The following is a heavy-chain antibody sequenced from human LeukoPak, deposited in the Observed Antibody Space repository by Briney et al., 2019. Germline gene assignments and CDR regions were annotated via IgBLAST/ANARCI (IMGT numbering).Heavy chain of an antibody. J-gene: IGHJ4*02. CDR1: GGSISSNSYY. D-gene: IGHD1-1*01. CDR2: IYYSGST. V-gene: IGHV4-39*07. CDR3: ARTGRLGGPRMVAPPAGYFDY. Sequence: SETLSLTCAVSGGSISSNSYYWGWIRQPPGKGLEWIGSIYYSGSTYYNPSLKSRVTISVDTSKNQFSLKLSSVTAADTAVYYCARTGRLGGPRMVAPPAGYFDYWGQGTLVTVSS.